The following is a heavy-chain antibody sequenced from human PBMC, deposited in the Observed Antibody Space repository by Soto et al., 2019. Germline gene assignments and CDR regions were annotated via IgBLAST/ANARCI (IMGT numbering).Heavy chain of an antibody. Sequence: GGSLRLSCAASGFIVSSTFMSWVRQAPGKGLEWVSVIYSGGSTYYADSVRGRFTISRDYSKNTLYLQMNSLRAEDTAVYYCARLGTYYYDSSHYWGQGTLVTVSS. D-gene: IGHD3-22*01. CDR1: GFIVSSTF. V-gene: IGHV3-66*01. CDR3: ARLGTYYYDSSHY. CDR2: IYSGGST. J-gene: IGHJ4*02.